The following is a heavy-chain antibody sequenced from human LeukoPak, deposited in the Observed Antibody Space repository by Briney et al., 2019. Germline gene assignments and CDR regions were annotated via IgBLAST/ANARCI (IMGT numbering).Heavy chain of an antibody. V-gene: IGHV1-8*01. CDR1: GYTFTSYD. Sequence: ASVKVSCKASGYTFTSYDINCVRQATGQGLEWMGWMNPNSGNTGYAQKFQGRVTMTRNTSISTAYMELSSLRSEDTAVYYCARGPQISSGSYYTVGYWGQGTLVTVSS. CDR3: ARGPQISSGSYYTVGY. J-gene: IGHJ4*02. D-gene: IGHD1-26*01. CDR2: MNPNSGNT.